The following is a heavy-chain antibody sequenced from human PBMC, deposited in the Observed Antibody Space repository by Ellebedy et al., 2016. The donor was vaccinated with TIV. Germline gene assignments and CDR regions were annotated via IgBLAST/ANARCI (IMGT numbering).Heavy chain of an antibody. Sequence: ASVKVSXXASGYTFTGYYMHWVRQAPGQGLEWMGWMNPNSGNTGYAQKFQGRVTMTRNTSISTAYMELSSLRSEDTAVYYCARGLRNWNYWWGQGTLVTVSS. J-gene: IGHJ4*02. CDR1: GYTFTGYY. CDR2: MNPNSGNT. V-gene: IGHV1-8*02. D-gene: IGHD1-7*01. CDR3: ARGLRNWNYW.